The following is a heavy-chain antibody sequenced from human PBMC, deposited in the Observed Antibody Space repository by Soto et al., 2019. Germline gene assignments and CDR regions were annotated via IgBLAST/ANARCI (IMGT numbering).Heavy chain of an antibody. CDR2: IYTSGST. CDR3: AREDIAVAGPVRYCMDV. J-gene: IGHJ6*02. D-gene: IGHD6-19*01. V-gene: IGHV4-4*07. Sequence: SETLSLTCTVSGGSISSYYWSWIRQPAGKGLEWIGRIYTSGSTNYNPSLKSRVTMSVDTSKNQFSLKLSSVTAADTAAYYCAREDIAVAGPVRYCMDVWGQGTTVTVSS. CDR1: GGSISSYY.